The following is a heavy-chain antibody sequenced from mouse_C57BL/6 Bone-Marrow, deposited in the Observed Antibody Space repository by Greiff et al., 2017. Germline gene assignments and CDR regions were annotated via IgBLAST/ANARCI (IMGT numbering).Heavy chain of an antibody. V-gene: IGHV1-69*01. J-gene: IGHJ2*01. D-gene: IGHD2-3*01. CDR3: AREGYDGYYWFAY. CDR1: GYTFTSYW. Sequence: QVQLQQPGAELVMPGASVKLSCKASGYTFTSYWMHWVKQRPGQGLEWIGEIDPSDSYTNYNQKFKGKSTLTVDKSSSTAYMQLSSLTSEDSAVYYCAREGYDGYYWFAYWGQGTTLTVSS. CDR2: IDPSDSYT.